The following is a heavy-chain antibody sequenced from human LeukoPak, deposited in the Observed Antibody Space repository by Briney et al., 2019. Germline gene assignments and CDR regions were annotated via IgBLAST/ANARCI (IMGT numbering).Heavy chain of an antibody. CDR3: ARARYCSGGSCYFDY. V-gene: IGHV4-38-2*02. CDR1: GYSISSGYY. CDR2: IYHSGST. D-gene: IGHD2-15*01. J-gene: IGHJ4*02. Sequence: SETLSLTCTVSGYSISSGYYWGWIRQPPGKGLEWIVSIYHSGSTYNNPSLKSRVTISVDTSKNQFSLKLSSVTAADTAVYYCARARYCSGGSCYFDYWGQGTLVTVSS.